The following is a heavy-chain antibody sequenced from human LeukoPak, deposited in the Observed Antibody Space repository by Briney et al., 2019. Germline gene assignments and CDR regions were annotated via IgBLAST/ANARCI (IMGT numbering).Heavy chain of an antibody. CDR2: IGWSGDNI. D-gene: IGHD3-3*01. V-gene: IGHV3-9*01. CDR1: GFAFDDYA. CDR3: AKDAWSGYYGYFDS. J-gene: IGHJ4*02. Sequence: PGRSLRLSCAASGFAFDDYAMHWVRQAPGKGPEWVSAIGWSGDNIAYADSVKGRFTISRDNAKNSLYLQLNSLRTEDTALYYCAKDAWSGYYGYFDSWGQGTLVTVSS.